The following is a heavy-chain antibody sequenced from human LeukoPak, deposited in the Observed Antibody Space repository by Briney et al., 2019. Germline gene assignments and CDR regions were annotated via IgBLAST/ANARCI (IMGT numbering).Heavy chain of an antibody. Sequence: SVKVSCKASGFTFTTSAVQWVRQARGQRLEWIGWIVVGSGNTNYAQKFQERVTITRDRSTSTVYMDLSSQRSEDTAMYYCAAASNYYDRSNYYSYAMDVWGQGTTVTVSS. CDR1: GFTFTTSA. CDR3: AAASNYYDRSNYYSYAMDV. D-gene: IGHD3-22*01. V-gene: IGHV1-58*01. CDR2: IVVGSGNT. J-gene: IGHJ6*02.